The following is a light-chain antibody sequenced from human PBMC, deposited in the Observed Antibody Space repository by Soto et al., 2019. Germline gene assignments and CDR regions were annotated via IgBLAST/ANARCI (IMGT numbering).Light chain of an antibody. V-gene: IGKV3-20*01. CDR1: QSVSRK. CDR3: QQYGGSTRT. CDR2: GAS. Sequence: EVLMTQSPATLSVSPGERATLSCRASQSVSRKLAWYQQTRGQAPRLLIYGASTRATGVPDRITGSGSGTDFTLSISRLEPEDFAVYYCQQYGGSTRTFGQGTKVDIK. J-gene: IGKJ1*01.